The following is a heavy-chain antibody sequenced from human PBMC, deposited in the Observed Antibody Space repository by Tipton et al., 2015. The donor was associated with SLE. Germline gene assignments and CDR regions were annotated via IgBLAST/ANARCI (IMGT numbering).Heavy chain of an antibody. CDR2: IYYSGST. V-gene: IGHV4-59*01. CDR3: AREGLGTSYYYYMDV. Sequence: TLSLTCTVSGGSISSYYWSWIRQPPGKGLEWIGYIYYSGSTNYNPSLKSRVTISVDTSKNQFSLKLSSVTAADTAVCYCAREGLGTSYYYYMDVWGKGTTVTVSS. D-gene: IGHD7-27*01. CDR1: GGSISSYY. J-gene: IGHJ6*03.